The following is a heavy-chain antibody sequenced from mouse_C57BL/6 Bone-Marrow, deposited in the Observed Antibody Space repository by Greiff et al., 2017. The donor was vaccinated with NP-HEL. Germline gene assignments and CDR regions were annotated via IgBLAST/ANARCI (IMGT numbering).Heavy chain of an antibody. Sequence: EVKLQESGPGMVKPSQSLSLTCTVTGYSITSGYDWHWIRHFPGNKLEWMGYISYSGSTNYNPSLKSRISITHDTSKNHFFLKLNSVTTEDTATYYCASRDYYGSSYYWYFDVWGTGTTVTVSS. V-gene: IGHV3-1*01. CDR2: ISYSGST. D-gene: IGHD1-1*01. J-gene: IGHJ1*03. CDR1: GYSITSGYD. CDR3: ASRDYYGSSYYWYFDV.